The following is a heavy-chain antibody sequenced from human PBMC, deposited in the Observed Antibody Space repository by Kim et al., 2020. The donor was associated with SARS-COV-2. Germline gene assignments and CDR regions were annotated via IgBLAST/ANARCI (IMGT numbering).Heavy chain of an antibody. V-gene: IGHV3-66*01. CDR3: AREGDSSWYGGSDY. J-gene: IGHJ4*02. D-gene: IGHD6-13*01. Sequence: AASVKGRLTISRENSKNTLYLQMNSLRAEDTAVYYCAREGDSSWYGGSDYWGQGTLVTVSS.